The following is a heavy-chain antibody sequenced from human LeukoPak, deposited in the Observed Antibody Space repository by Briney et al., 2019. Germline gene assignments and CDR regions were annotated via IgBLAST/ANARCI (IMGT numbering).Heavy chain of an antibody. CDR2: ISYTGTT. V-gene: IGHV4-59*11. Sequence: SETLSLTCTVSGGSISSHYWAWIRQPPGKGLEWIGYISYTGTTNYNPSLKSRVTISVDTSKNQFSLKLRSVTAADTAVYYCAREGYSSNWYDYWGQGTLVAVSS. CDR1: GGSISSHY. CDR3: AREGYSSNWYDY. J-gene: IGHJ4*02. D-gene: IGHD6-13*01.